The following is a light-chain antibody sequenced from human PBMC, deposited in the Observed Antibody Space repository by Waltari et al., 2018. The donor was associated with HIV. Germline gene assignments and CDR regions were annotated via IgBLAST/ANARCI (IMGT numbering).Light chain of an antibody. CDR1: QNVSSH. CDR3: QQYSEWPLT. V-gene: IGKV3-15*01. CDR2: EAS. Sequence: ESLMAQSPDTLSLSPGERATLSCRASQNVSSHLAWYQQRPGQTPRLLMYEASTRATDVPVRFSGSGSCSEFYLTISSLQSEDIGVYFCQQYSEWPLTFGPGTRLNIK. J-gene: IGKJ3*01.